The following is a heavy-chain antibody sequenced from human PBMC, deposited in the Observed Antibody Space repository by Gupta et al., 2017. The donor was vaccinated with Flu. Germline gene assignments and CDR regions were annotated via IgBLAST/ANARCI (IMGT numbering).Heavy chain of an antibody. Sequence: QVQLVESGGGLVKPGGSLRLSCAASGFTFSDYSMSWIRQGPGKGLEWVSYISSSSSYTNYADSVKGRCTIARDNAKNSLYLQRNSMRAEETAVYYCARVGSVGYGTNGVCYEGYDYWGQGTLVTVSS. CDR3: ARVGSVGYGTNGVCYEGYDY. J-gene: IGHJ4*02. V-gene: IGHV3-11*05. CDR2: ISSSSSYT. CDR1: GFTFSDYS. D-gene: IGHD2-8*01.